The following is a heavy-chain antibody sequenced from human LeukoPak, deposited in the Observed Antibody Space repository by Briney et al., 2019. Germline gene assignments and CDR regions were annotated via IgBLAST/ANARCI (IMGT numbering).Heavy chain of an antibody. Sequence: SETLSLTCTVSGYSISSGFYWGWIRQPPGKGLEWIGNVYHGGSSYYNPSLKSRVTISVDTSKNQFSLNLYSVTAADTAVYYCARQVGSSDCFDYWGQGTLVTVSS. CDR3: ARQVGSSDCFDY. CDR1: GYSISSGFY. CDR2: VYHGGSS. J-gene: IGHJ4*02. D-gene: IGHD6-6*01. V-gene: IGHV4-38-2*02.